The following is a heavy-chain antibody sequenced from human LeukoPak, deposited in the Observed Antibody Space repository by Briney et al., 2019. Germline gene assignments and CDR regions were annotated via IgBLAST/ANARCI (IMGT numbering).Heavy chain of an antibody. D-gene: IGHD2-15*01. CDR3: ARLPEVVAATRRDY. V-gene: IGHV1-2*02. CDR1: GYTFTSYY. CDR2: INPNSGGT. Sequence: ASVKVSCKASGYTFTSYYMHWVRQAPGQGLEWMGWINPNSGGTNYAQKFQGRVTMTRDTSISTAYMELSRLRSDDTAVYYCARLPEVVAATRRDYWGQGTLVTVSS. J-gene: IGHJ4*02.